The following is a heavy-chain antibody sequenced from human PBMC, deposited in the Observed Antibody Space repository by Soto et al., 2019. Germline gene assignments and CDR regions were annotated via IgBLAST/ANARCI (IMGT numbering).Heavy chain of an antibody. Sequence: SLRLSCAASGFTFSSYSMNWVRQAPGKGLEWVSSISSSSSYIYYADSVKGRFTISRDNAKNSLYLQMNSLRAEDTAVYYCARVSCSSTSCYDGLWGQGTLVTSPQ. J-gene: IGHJ4*02. D-gene: IGHD2-2*01. CDR1: GFTFSSYS. V-gene: IGHV3-21*01. CDR3: ARVSCSSTSCYDGL. CDR2: ISSSSSYI.